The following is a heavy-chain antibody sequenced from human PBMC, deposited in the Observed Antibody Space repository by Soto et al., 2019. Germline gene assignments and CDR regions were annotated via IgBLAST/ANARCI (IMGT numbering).Heavy chain of an antibody. J-gene: IGHJ4*02. CDR1: GLTFSNYW. CDR3: TKVVGLAGQD. CDR2: IKQDGREK. V-gene: IGHV3-7*01. Sequence: EVQLEESGGTLVQPGGSLRLSCAASGLTFSNYWMSWVRQAPGKGLEWVANIKQDGREKYYVDSVRGRFTISRDNAKNSLYLQMGSLRSEDTAVYYCTKVVGLAGQDWGQGTLVTVSS. D-gene: IGHD6-19*01.